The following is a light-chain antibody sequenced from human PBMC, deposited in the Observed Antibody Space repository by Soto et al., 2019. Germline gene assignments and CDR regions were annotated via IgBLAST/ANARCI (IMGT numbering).Light chain of an antibody. CDR2: VAS. CDR3: QQYSSPPRT. V-gene: IGKV3-20*01. CDR1: QSVSSNY. Sequence: EIVLTQSPGTLSLSPGERATLSCRASQSVSSNYLAWYQQKPGQSPRHLIYVASTRATGIPDRFSGSGSGTDFTLTISRLEPEDFAVYYCQQYSSPPRTFGQGTKVEVK. J-gene: IGKJ1*01.